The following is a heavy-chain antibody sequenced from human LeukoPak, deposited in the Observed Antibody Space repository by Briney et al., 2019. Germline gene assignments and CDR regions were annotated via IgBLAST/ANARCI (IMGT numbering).Heavy chain of an antibody. CDR1: GYTFTGYY. V-gene: IGHV1-2*02. D-gene: IGHD3-3*01. CDR2: INPNSGGT. J-gene: IGHJ5*02. Sequence: ASVKVSCKASGYTFTGYYMHWVRQAPGQGLEWMGWINPNSGGTNYAQKFQGRVTITRDTSISTDYMELSRLTSDDTAVYYCARAYSPTIFGVVPRYWFDPRGQGTLVTVSS. CDR3: ARAYSPTIFGVVPRYWFDP.